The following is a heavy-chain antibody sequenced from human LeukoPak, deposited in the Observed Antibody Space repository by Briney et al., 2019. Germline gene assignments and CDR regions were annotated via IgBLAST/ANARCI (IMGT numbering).Heavy chain of an antibody. CDR1: GFTFSSYW. Sequence: GGSLRLSCAASGFTFSSYWMSWVRQAPGKGLEWVANMNQDGSEKYYVDSVKGRFTISRDNAKNSLYLKMNNLRAEDTAVYYCARGGELLRPADYWGQGTLVTVSS. D-gene: IGHD1-26*01. CDR2: MNQDGSEK. V-gene: IGHV3-7*01. J-gene: IGHJ4*02. CDR3: ARGGELLRPADY.